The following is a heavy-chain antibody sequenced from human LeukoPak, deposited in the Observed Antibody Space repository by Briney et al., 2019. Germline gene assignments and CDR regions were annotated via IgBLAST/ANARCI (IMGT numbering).Heavy chain of an antibody. CDR1: GGSISSSSYY. CDR3: ARDRMVRGVISLFDY. D-gene: IGHD3-10*01. CDR2: IYYSGST. Sequence: SETLSLTCTVSGGSISSSSYYWGCIRQPPGKGLEWIGSIYYSGSTYYNPSLKSRVTISVDTSKNQFSLKLSSVTAADTAVYYCARDRMVRGVISLFDYWGQGTLVTVSS. V-gene: IGHV4-39*07. J-gene: IGHJ4*02.